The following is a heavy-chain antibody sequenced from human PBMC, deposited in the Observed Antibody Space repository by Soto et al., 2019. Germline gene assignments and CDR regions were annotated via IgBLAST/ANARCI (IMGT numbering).Heavy chain of an antibody. CDR1: GFIFATHT. CDR3: GKEGISNYNEYFDY. Sequence: VQLVESGGGLVKPGGSLRLSCAASGFIFATHTINWVRQAPGKGLEWVSSITGSGIYTRYADSVKGRFTISRDNAKASLYLQMNSLGAEDTAVYYCGKEGISNYNEYFDYWGQGTRVTVSS. CDR2: ITGSGIYT. J-gene: IGHJ4*02. D-gene: IGHD4-4*01. V-gene: IGHV3-21*02.